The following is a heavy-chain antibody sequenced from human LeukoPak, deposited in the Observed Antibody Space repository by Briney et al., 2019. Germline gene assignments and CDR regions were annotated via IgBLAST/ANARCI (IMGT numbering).Heavy chain of an antibody. D-gene: IGHD4-23*01. V-gene: IGHV3-21*04. CDR3: ATFSYGGNAGGSVGY. CDR1: GFTFSSYS. J-gene: IGHJ4*02. CDR2: ISSSSSYI. Sequence: PGGSLRLSCAASGFTFSSYSMNWVRQAPGKGLEWVSSISSSSSYIYYADSVKGRFTISRDNAKNSLYLQMNSLRPEDTAMYYCATFSYGGNAGGSVGYWGQGTLVTVSS.